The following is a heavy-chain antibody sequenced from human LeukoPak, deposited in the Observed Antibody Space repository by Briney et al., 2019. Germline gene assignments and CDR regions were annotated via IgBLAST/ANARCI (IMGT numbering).Heavy chain of an antibody. D-gene: IGHD3-3*01. J-gene: IGHJ5*02. Sequence: SVKVSCKASGYTFTSYAMNWVRQAPGQGLEWMGGIIPIFGTANYAQKFQGRVTITTDESTSTAYMELSSLRSEDTAVYYCARSRAFGVVPGFDPWGQGTLVTVSS. CDR3: ARSRAFGVVPGFDP. CDR1: GYTFTSYA. CDR2: IIPIFGTA. V-gene: IGHV1-69*05.